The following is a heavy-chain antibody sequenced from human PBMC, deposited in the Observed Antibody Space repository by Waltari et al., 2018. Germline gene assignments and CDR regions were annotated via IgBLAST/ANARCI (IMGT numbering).Heavy chain of an antibody. CDR3: ARGRVNGYIDV. CDR2: ISTSSSPI. V-gene: IGHV3-48*04. D-gene: IGHD3-10*01. J-gene: IGHJ6*03. Sequence: EVQLVESGGGLVQPGGSLRLSCAASGFTFSSYSMNWVRQAPGKGLEWISYISTSSSPIYYADSVKGRFTISRDNAKNSLYLQMNSLRAEDTAVYYCARGRVNGYIDVWGKGTTVTVSS. CDR1: GFTFSSYS.